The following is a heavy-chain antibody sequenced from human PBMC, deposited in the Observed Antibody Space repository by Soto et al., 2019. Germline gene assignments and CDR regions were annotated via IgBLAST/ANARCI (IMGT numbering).Heavy chain of an antibody. CDR3: AKDHVGATDY. V-gene: IGHV3-30*18. CDR2: ISYDGSNK. Sequence: VGSLRLSCAASGFTFSSYGMHWVRQAPGKGLEWVAVISYDGSNKYYADSVKGRFTISRDNPKNTLYLQMNSLRAEDTAVYYCAKDHVGATDYWGQGTLVTVSS. J-gene: IGHJ4*02. CDR1: GFTFSSYG. D-gene: IGHD1-26*01.